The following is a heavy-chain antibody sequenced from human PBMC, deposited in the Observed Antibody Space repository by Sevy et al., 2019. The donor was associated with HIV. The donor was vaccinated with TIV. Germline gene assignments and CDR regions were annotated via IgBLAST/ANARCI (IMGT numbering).Heavy chain of an antibody. V-gene: IGHV4-31*03. CDR3: ARDRVMITFGGVIVGGQGNYYGMDV. D-gene: IGHD3-16*02. J-gene: IGHJ6*02. Sequence: SETLSLTCTVSGGSISSGGYYWSWIRQHPGKGLEWIGYIYYSGSTYYNPSLKSRVTISVDTSKNQFSLKLSSVTAADTAWDYCARDRVMITFGGVIVGGQGNYYGMDVWGQGTTVTVSS. CDR2: IYYSGST. CDR1: GGSISSGGYY.